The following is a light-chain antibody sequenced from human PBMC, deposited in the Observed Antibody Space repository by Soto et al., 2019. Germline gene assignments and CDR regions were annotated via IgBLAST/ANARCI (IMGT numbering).Light chain of an antibody. J-gene: IGLJ2*01. Sequence: QSALTPPASVSGSPGQSITISCTGTSNDVGGYDYVTWYQHHPGKAPKLMIYDVSNRPSGISDRFSASKSGNTASLTISGVQAEDEAHYYCSSYTSRATLVFGGGTKLTVL. CDR2: DVS. CDR3: SSYTSRATLV. CDR1: SNDVGGYDY. V-gene: IGLV2-14*03.